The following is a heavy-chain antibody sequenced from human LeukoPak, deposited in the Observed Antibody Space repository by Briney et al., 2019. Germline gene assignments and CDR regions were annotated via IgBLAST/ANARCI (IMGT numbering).Heavy chain of an antibody. CDR2: INIDGSQR. Sequence: GGSLRLSCAASGFSFSTTWMTWVRQTPGKGLELVANINIDGSQRYHADSVEGRFTISRDNVKNTLYLQMSSLRVEDTAVYYCARDPGWGALDYWGQGALVIVSS. CDR3: ARDPGWGALDY. V-gene: IGHV3-7*03. D-gene: IGHD3-16*01. CDR1: GFSFSTTW. J-gene: IGHJ4*02.